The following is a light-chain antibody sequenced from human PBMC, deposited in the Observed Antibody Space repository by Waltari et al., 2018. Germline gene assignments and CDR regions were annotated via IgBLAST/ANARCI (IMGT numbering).Light chain of an antibody. Sequence: EIVLTQSPGSLSLSPWERATLSCRASQSVSSNYLAWYQQKPGQAPRLLIYGASTRATGIPDRFSGSGSGTDFTLTITRLEPEECAVYYCQQYASSPLTFGGGTKVEIK. CDR1: QSVSSNY. V-gene: IGKV3-20*01. CDR2: GAS. J-gene: IGKJ4*01. CDR3: QQYASSPLT.